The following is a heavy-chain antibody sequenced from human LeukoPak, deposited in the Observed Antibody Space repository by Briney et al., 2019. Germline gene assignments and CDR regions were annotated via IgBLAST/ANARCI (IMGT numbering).Heavy chain of an antibody. Sequence: SETLCLSCSVSGGSIISYYWSWIRQPPGKGLEWIGYIYYSGSTNYNPSLKSRVTLSVDTSKNRFSLNLSSVTAADTAVYYCARASLSYHTSDTDYRFDPWGQGTLVTVAS. V-gene: IGHV4-59*01. CDR1: GGSIISYY. CDR2: IYYSGST. J-gene: IGHJ5*02. CDR3: ARASLSYHTSDTDYRFDP. D-gene: IGHD2-2*01.